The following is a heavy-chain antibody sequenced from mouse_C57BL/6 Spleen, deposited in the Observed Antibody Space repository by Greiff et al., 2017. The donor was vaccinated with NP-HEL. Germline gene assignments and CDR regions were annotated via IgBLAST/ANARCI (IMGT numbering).Heavy chain of an antibody. D-gene: IGHD2-2*01. J-gene: IGHJ1*03. CDR1: GFTFSDYY. CDR2: INYDGSST. V-gene: IGHV5-16*01. Sequence: EVQRVESEGGLVQPGSSMKLSCTASGFTFSDYYMAWVRQVPEKGLEWVANINYDGSSTYYLDSLKGRFIISRDNAKNILYLQMSSLKAEDTATYYCARVSTMVTAVYFDVWGTGTTVTVSS. CDR3: ARVSTMVTAVYFDV.